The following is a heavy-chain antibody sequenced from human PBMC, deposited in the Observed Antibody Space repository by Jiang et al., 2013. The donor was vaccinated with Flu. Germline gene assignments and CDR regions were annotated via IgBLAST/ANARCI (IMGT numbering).Heavy chain of an antibody. V-gene: IGHV4-59*01. CDR3: ARVGYSGSYFDY. CDR2: IYYSGST. Sequence: GSGLVKPSETLSLTCTVSGGSISSYYWSWIRQPPGKGLEWIGYIYYSGSTNYNPSLKSRVTISVDTSKNQFSLKLSSVTAADTAVYYCARVGYSGSYFDYWGQGTLVTVSS. D-gene: IGHD1-26*01. CDR1: GGSISSYY. J-gene: IGHJ4*02.